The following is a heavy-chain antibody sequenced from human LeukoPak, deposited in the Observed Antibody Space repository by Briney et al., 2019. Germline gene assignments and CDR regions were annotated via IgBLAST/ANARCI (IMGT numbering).Heavy chain of an antibody. J-gene: IGHJ4*02. D-gene: IGHD2-8*01. Sequence: PSETLSLTCAVYGGSFSGYYWSWIRQPPGKGLEWIGEINNSGSTNYNPSLKSRVTISVDTSKNQFSLKLSSVTAADTAVYYCARGAGLPGDIVLMVYAPYYFDYWGQGTLVTVSS. V-gene: IGHV4-34*01. CDR1: GGSFSGYY. CDR2: INNSGST. CDR3: ARGAGLPGDIVLMVYAPYYFDY.